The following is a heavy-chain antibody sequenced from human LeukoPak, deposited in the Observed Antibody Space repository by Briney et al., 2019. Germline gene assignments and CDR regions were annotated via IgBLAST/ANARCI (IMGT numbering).Heavy chain of an antibody. CDR1: GFTVSSNY. J-gene: IGHJ1*01. D-gene: IGHD3-10*01. CDR3: ARDTDYYGSGRHGYFDH. Sequence: GGSLRLSCAASGFTVSSNYMTWVRQAPGKGLEWVSVIYSGGSTYSADSVKGRFTISRDNSKNTLHLQMNSLRAEDTAVYYCARDTDYYGSGRHGYFDHWGQGTLVTVSS. CDR2: IYSGGST. V-gene: IGHV3-66*01.